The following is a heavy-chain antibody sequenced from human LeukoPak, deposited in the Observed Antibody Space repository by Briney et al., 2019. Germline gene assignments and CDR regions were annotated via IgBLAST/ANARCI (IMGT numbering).Heavy chain of an antibody. D-gene: IGHD3-22*01. Sequence: SETLSLTCTVSGGSISSGNYYWSWIRQPGGKGLEWIGRVHTSGSTNYNPSLKSRVTISIDTSKNQFSLKLTSVPAADTAVYSCARDGYYFDRSGFFWGQGPLVTVSS. J-gene: IGHJ4*02. CDR2: VHTSGST. CDR3: ARDGYYFDRSGFF. V-gene: IGHV4-61*02. CDR1: GGSISSGNYY.